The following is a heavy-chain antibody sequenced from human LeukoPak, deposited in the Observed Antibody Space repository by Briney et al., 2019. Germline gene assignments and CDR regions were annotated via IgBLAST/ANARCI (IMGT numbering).Heavy chain of an antibody. Sequence: GGSLRLPCAASGFTFSSYAMSWVRQAPGKGLEWVSAISGSGGSTYYADSVKGRFTISRDNSKNTLYLQMNSLRAEDTAVYYCAKASSGWTELDHWGQGTLVTVSS. V-gene: IGHV3-23*01. CDR3: AKASSGWTELDH. J-gene: IGHJ4*02. CDR2: ISGSGGST. D-gene: IGHD6-19*01. CDR1: GFTFSSYA.